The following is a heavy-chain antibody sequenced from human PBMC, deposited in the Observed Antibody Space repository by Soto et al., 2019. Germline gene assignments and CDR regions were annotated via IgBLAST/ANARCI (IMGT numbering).Heavy chain of an antibody. CDR2: INPNSGGT. V-gene: IGHV1-2*04. J-gene: IGHJ3*02. CDR1: GYRFTGYY. CDR3: ARARGYHSLPDAFDI. Sequence: ASVKVCWEACGYRFTGYYMQWVRQAPGQGLEWMGWINPNSGGTNYAQKFQGWVTMTRDTSISTAYMELSRLRSDDTAVYYCARARGYHSLPDAFDIWGHGTTVTVSS. D-gene: IGHD3-22*01.